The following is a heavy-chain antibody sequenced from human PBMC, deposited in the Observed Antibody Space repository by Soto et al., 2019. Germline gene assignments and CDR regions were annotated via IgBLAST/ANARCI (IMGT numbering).Heavy chain of an antibody. J-gene: IGHJ6*02. Sequence: EVQLVESGGGLVKPGGSLRLSCAASGFTFSSYSMNWVRQAPGKGLEWVSSISSSSFSINYADSVKGRFSISRDNAQKSLHLQMNNLRAEDPAVYYCARNESSNIYGMDVWGQGTTVTVSS. CDR1: GFTFSSYS. D-gene: IGHD6-6*01. V-gene: IGHV3-21*02. CDR2: ISSSSFSI. CDR3: ARNESSNIYGMDV.